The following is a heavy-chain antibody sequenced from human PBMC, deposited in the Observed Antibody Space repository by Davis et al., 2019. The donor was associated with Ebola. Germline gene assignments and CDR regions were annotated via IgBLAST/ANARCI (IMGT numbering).Heavy chain of an antibody. CDR3: ARHRYDTAGYYYFDY. J-gene: IGHJ4*02. V-gene: IGHV3-64*02. Sequence: GESLKISCVASGFDFRRYAMEWVRQAPGKGLQYVAATGSGGHNTYYGDSVKGRFIISRDNSKNTLDLQMDNLTAEDTAVYYCARHRYDTAGYYYFDYWGLGTLVTVSS. D-gene: IGHD3-22*01. CDR1: GFDFRRYA. CDR2: TGSGGHNT.